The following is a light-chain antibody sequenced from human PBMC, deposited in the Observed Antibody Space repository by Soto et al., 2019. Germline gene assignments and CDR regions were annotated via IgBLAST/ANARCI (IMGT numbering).Light chain of an antibody. Sequence: AIQFTQSPSSLSASVGDRVTITCRASQGVRSYLAWFQQRPGKAPKLLIYTASSLQNGVPPRFSGSGSDTVFTLTIDSLQPEDFATYYCLQDFSFPLTFGGGTQVDIK. CDR3: LQDFSFPLT. CDR2: TAS. V-gene: IGKV1-6*01. J-gene: IGKJ4*01. CDR1: QGVRSY.